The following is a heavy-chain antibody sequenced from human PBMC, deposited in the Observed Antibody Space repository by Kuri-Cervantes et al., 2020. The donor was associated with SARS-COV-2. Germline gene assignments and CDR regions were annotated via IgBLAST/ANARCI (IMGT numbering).Heavy chain of an antibody. CDR1: GGSISSGSYY. D-gene: IGHD4-17*01. J-gene: IGHJ4*02. CDR2: FYTSGST. CDR3: ARDISKGGGLRHNN. Sequence: SETLSLTCTVSGGSISSGSYYWSWIRRPAGKGLEWIGRFYTSGSTFYNPSLKSRVTISIDTSKNQFSLKLTSVTAADTAVYYCARDISKGGGLRHNNWGQGTLVTVSS. V-gene: IGHV4-61*02.